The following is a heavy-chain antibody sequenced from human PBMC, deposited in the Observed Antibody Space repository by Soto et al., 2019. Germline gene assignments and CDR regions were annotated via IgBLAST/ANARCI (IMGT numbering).Heavy chain of an antibody. V-gene: IGHV3-33*01. CDR3: ASGEEQTSYYYYGMDV. CDR1: GFTFSSYG. CDR2: IWYDGSNK. Sequence: QVQLVESGGGVVQPGRSLRLSCAASGFTFSSYGMHWVRQAPGKGLEWVAVIWYDGSNKYYADSVKGRFTISRDNSKNTLYLQRNSLRAEDTAVYYCASGEEQTSYYYYGMDVWGQGTTVTVSS. J-gene: IGHJ6*02. D-gene: IGHD3-10*01.